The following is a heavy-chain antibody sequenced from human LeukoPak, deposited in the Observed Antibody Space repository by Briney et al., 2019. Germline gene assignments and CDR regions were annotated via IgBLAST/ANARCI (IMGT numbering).Heavy chain of an antibody. D-gene: IGHD6-6*01. CDR3: ARDSSSSLGISIYYYGMDV. J-gene: IGHJ6*02. Sequence: ASVKVSCKASGYTFTGYYIHWVRQAPGQGLEWMGWINPNSGGTNYAQKFQGRVTMTRDTSISTAYMELSRLRSDDTAVYYCARDSSSSLGISIYYYGMDVWGQGTTVTVSS. V-gene: IGHV1-2*02. CDR1: GYTFTGYY. CDR2: INPNSGGT.